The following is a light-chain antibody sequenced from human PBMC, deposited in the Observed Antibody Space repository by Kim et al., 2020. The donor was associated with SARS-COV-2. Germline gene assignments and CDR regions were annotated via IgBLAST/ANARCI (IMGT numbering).Light chain of an antibody. Sequence: DIQMTQSPSSLSASLGDRVTITCQASQDISNYLNWYQQKPGKAPKLLIYDASNLETGVPSRFSGSGSGTDFTFTISSLQPEDIATYYCQQYDNPPYTFGQGTKLEI. CDR2: DAS. J-gene: IGKJ2*01. V-gene: IGKV1-33*01. CDR1: QDISNY. CDR3: QQYDNPPYT.